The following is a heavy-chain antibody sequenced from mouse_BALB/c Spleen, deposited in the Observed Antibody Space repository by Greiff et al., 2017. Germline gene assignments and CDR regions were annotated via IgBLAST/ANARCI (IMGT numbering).Heavy chain of an antibody. J-gene: IGHJ4*01. Sequence: EVQVVESGGGLVKPGGSLKLSCAASGFTFSSYAMSWVRQSPEKRLEWVAEISSGGSYTYYPDTVTGRFTISRDNAKNTLYLEMSSLRSEDTAMYYCARNYYGSSYVFMDYWGQGTSVTVSS. CDR2: ISSGGSYT. V-gene: IGHV5-9-4*01. CDR3: ARNYYGSSYVFMDY. CDR1: GFTFSSYA. D-gene: IGHD1-1*01.